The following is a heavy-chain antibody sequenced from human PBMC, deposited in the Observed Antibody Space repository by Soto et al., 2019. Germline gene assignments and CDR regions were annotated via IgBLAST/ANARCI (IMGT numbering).Heavy chain of an antibody. Sequence: GGSLRLSCAASGFTFSSYGMHWVRQAPGKGLEWVAVISYDGSNKYYADSVKGRFTISRDNSKNTLYLQMNSLRAEDTAVYYCAKGQPSSSWVFDYWGQGTLVTV. CDR2: ISYDGSNK. D-gene: IGHD6-13*01. CDR1: GFTFSSYG. V-gene: IGHV3-30*18. J-gene: IGHJ4*02. CDR3: AKGQPSSSWVFDY.